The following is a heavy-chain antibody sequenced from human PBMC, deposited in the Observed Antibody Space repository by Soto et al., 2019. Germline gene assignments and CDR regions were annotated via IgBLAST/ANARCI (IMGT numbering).Heavy chain of an antibody. D-gene: IGHD3-9*01. CDR1: GYTLTELS. J-gene: IGHJ4*02. CDR2: FDPEDGET. Sequence: GASVKVSCKVSGYTLTELSMHWVRQAPGKGLEWMGGFDPEDGETIYAQRFQGRVTITRDTSASAVYMEMSTLGSGDTSIYYCARSEADYSRFDYWGQGTLVTVSS. CDR3: ARSEADYSRFDY. V-gene: IGHV1-24*01.